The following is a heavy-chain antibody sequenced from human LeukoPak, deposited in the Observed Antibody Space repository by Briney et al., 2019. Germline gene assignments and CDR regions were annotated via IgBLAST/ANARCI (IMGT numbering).Heavy chain of an antibody. CDR3: ARGDYDFWSGYFGPFDY. V-gene: IGHV1-18*01. Sequence: GASVTVSFTASGYTFTIYGISWVRQAPGQGLEWMGWISAYNGNTNYAQKLQGRVTMTTDTSKSTAYMELRSLRSDDTAVYYCARGDYDFWSGYFGPFDYWGQGTLVTVSS. CDR1: GYTFTIYG. D-gene: IGHD3-3*01. CDR2: ISAYNGNT. J-gene: IGHJ4*02.